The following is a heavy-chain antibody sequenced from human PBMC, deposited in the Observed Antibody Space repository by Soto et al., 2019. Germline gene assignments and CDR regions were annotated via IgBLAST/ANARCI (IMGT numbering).Heavy chain of an antibody. Sequence: SETLSLTCTVSGASISSYYWSWIRQPPGKGLECIGYIYYSGITNYDPSLKSRVTMSVDTSKNQFSLKLSSVTAADTAVYYCARGARGSDIWGQGTMVTV. CDR3: ARGARGSDI. V-gene: IGHV4-59*01. J-gene: IGHJ3*02. D-gene: IGHD3-10*01. CDR1: GASISSYY. CDR2: IYYSGIT.